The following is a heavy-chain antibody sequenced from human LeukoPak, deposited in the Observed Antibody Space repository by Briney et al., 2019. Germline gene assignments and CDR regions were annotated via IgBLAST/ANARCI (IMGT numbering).Heavy chain of an antibody. CDR3: ARGSLWFDP. V-gene: IGHV4-34*01. CDR1: GGSISSYY. Sequence: SETLSLTCTVSGGSISSYYWSWIRQPPGKGLEWIGEINHSGSTNYNPSLKSRVTISVDTSKNQFSLKLSSVTAADTAVYYCARGSLWFDPWGQGTLVTVSS. J-gene: IGHJ5*02. CDR2: INHSGST.